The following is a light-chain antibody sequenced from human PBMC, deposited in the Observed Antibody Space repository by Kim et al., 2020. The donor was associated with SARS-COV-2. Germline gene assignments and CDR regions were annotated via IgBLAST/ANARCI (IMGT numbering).Light chain of an antibody. CDR3: SSDTGNNTWV. CDR2: EVN. J-gene: IGLJ3*02. CDR1: SSDIGNYNL. V-gene: IGLV2-18*02. Sequence: GQSVTISCTGTSSDIGNYNLVSWYQQPPGAAPKLMIYEVNNRPSGVPDRFSGSKSGNTASLTISGLQTEDEADYYCSSDTGNNTWVFGGGTQLTVL.